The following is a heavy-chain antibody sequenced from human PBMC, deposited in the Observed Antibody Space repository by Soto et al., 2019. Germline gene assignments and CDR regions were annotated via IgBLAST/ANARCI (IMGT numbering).Heavy chain of an antibody. CDR2: IYSGGST. J-gene: IGHJ4*02. V-gene: IGHV3-66*01. D-gene: IGHD3-10*01. CDR1: GFTVSSNY. Sequence: EVQLVESGGGLVQPGESLRLSCAASGFTVSSNYMSWVRQAPGKGLEWVSVIYSGGSTYYADSVKGRFTISRDNSKDRLYRQMNSLRAEDTAVYYCAGEYGSGNSFFDYWGQGALVTVSS. CDR3: AGEYGSGNSFFDY.